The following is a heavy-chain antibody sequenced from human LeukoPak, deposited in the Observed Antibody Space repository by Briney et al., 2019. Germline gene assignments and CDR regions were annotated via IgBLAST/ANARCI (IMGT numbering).Heavy chain of an antibody. CDR1: GFTFSPSR. Sequence: PGGSLRLSCAASGFTFSPSRMFWVRQAPGKGLVWVSYINGDGSATTYADSVKGRFTISRDNAKNTLFLQMNSLRAEDTAVYYCVYSGNFPFDYWGQGTLVTVSS. J-gene: IGHJ4*02. CDR2: INGDGSAT. D-gene: IGHD1-26*01. CDR3: VYSGNFPFDY. V-gene: IGHV3-74*01.